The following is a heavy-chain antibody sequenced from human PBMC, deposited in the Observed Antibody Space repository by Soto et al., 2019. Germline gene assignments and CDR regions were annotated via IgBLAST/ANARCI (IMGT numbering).Heavy chain of an antibody. CDR1: GGSISSVNHY. J-gene: IGHJ4*02. D-gene: IGHD2-15*01. Sequence: QVQLEQSGPGLVKPSQTLSLTCKISGGSISSVNHYWSWIRQSPGEGLEWIGYIFDSGTTHYNPSLKARATISGDTSQSQFSLTIHPVTVADTAVYYCAREVSWIGGFDYWGQGTLVTVSS. CDR2: IFDSGTT. CDR3: AREVSWIGGFDY. V-gene: IGHV4-31*02.